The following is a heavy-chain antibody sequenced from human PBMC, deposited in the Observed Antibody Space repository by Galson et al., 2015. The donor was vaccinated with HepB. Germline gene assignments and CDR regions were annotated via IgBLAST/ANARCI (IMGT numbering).Heavy chain of an antibody. Sequence: SLRLSCAASGFSFSSYGIHWVRQAPDKGLEWVAVISFDGSNIYYGDSVKGRFTISRDNSKNTLYLQMNSLRVEDTAVYYCAKDSRSSSWYYYYGMEAWGQGTTVTVSS. D-gene: IGHD6-13*01. CDR3: AKDSRSSSWYYYYGMEA. CDR1: GFSFSSYG. CDR2: ISFDGSNI. J-gene: IGHJ6*02. V-gene: IGHV3-30*18.